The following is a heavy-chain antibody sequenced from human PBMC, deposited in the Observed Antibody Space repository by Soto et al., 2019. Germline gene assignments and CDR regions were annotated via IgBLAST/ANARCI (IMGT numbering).Heavy chain of an antibody. D-gene: IGHD3-16*02. CDR1: GYTFTSYD. CDR3: ARSYWYDYIWGSYRSPNYYYYMDV. CDR2: MNPNSGNT. Sequence: ASVKVSCKASGYTFTSYDINWVRQATGQGLEWMGWMNPNSGNTGYAQKFQGRVTMTRNTSISTAYMELSSLRSEDTAVYYCARSYWYDYIWGSYRSPNYYYYMDVWGKGTTVTVSS. V-gene: IGHV1-8*01. J-gene: IGHJ6*03.